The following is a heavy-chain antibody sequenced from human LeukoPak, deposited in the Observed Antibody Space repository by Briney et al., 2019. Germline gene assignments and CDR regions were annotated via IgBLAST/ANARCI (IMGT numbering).Heavy chain of an antibody. D-gene: IGHD5/OR15-5a*01. V-gene: IGHV4-38-2*02. J-gene: IGHJ5*02. CDR1: GYSISSGYY. CDR3: ASVSKIGELANWFDP. CDR2: INHSGSN. Sequence: SETLSLTCTVSGYSISSGYYWGWIRQSPGKGLEWIGIINHSGSNSYNPSLKSRVTISVDTSKNQFSLNLSSVTAADTAVYYCASVSKIGELANWFDPWGQGTLVTVSS.